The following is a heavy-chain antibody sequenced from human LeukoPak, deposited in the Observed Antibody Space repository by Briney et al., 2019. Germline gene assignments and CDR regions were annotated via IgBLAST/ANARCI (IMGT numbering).Heavy chain of an antibody. CDR1: GFTFSGSI. J-gene: IGHJ4*02. CDR2: LSKDGINK. V-gene: IGHV3-30*04. CDR3: ARQYDFWSGGRGFYFDY. Sequence: GRSLRLSCAASGFTFSGSIMHWVRQAPGKGLEWVALLSKDGINKYYADSVKGRFTISRDNSKNTLYLQMNSLRAEDTAVYYCARQYDFWSGGRGFYFDYWGQGTLVTVSS. D-gene: IGHD3-3*01.